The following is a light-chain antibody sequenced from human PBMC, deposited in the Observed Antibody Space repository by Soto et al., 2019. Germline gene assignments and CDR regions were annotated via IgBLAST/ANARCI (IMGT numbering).Light chain of an antibody. CDR3: QSYDSSLSGFYV. V-gene: IGLV1-40*01. CDR1: SSNIGANSD. CDR2: GNS. Sequence: QSVLTQPPSVSGAPGQRVTISCTGSSSNIGANSDVHWYQQLAGADPKLLIYGNSNRPSGVSDRFSGSKSGTSASLAITGLQAEDEADYYCQSYDSSLSGFYVFGTGTKLTVL. J-gene: IGLJ1*01.